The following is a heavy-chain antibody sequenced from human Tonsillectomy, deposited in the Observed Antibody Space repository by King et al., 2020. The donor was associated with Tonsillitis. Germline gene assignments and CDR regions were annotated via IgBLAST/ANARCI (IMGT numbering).Heavy chain of an antibody. CDR3: ASDMDPYYDDSSGYDEAFDI. D-gene: IGHD3-22*01. CDR2: INPNSGGT. Sequence: VQLVESGAEVKKPGASVKVSCKASGYTFTDYCMHWVRQAPGQGLEWMGWINPNSGGTNYVQKFQGRVTMTRDTSISTAYMELSRLRSDDTAVYYCASDMDPYYDDSSGYDEAFDIWGQGTMVTVSS. V-gene: IGHV1-2*02. J-gene: IGHJ3*02. CDR1: GYTFTDYC.